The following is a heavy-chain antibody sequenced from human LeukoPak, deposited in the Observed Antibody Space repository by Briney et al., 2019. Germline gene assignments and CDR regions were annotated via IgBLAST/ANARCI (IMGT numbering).Heavy chain of an antibody. Sequence: SQTLSLTCTVSGGSISSGDYYWSWIRQPPGRGLEWIGYIHYSGSTYYNPSLKSRVTISVDTSKNQFSLKLSSVTAADTAVYYSARDGEDSGYSYGFPDAFDIWGQGTMVTVSS. J-gene: IGHJ3*02. D-gene: IGHD5-18*01. CDR2: IHYSGST. V-gene: IGHV4-30-4*08. CDR1: GGSISSGDYY. CDR3: ARDGEDSGYSYGFPDAFDI.